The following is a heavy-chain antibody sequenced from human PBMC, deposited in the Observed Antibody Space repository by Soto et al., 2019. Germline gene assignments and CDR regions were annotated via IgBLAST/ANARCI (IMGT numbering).Heavy chain of an antibody. CDR1: GYTFTSYG. V-gene: IGHV1-18*01. Sequence: ASVKVSCKASGYTFTSYGISWVRQAPGQGLEWMGWISAYNGNTNYAQKLQGRVTMTTDTSTSTAYMELRSLGSDDTAVYYCARRRGLVVPAAMSDYWGQGTLVTVSS. CDR3: ARRRGLVVPAAMSDY. J-gene: IGHJ4*02. CDR2: ISAYNGNT. D-gene: IGHD2-2*01.